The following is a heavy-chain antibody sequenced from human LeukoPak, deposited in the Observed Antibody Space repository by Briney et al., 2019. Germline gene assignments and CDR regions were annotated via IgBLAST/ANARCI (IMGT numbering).Heavy chain of an antibody. V-gene: IGHV1-69*06. CDR3: ASENGRTRVAVVSPSGAFDI. J-gene: IGHJ3*02. CDR2: IIPMFGTA. Sequence: ASVKVSCKASGDTFSTYAINWVRQAPGQGLEWMGRIIPMFGTANYAQKFQGRVTITEDKSSSTAYMDLSSLRSDDTAVYYCASENGRTRVAVVSPSGAFDIWGQGTMVTVSS. CDR1: GDTFSTYA. D-gene: IGHD3-22*01.